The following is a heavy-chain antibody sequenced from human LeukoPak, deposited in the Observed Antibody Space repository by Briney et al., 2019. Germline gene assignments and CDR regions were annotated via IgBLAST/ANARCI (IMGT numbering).Heavy chain of an antibody. CDR1: GGSVSHSNW. J-gene: IGHJ4*02. Sequence: PSETLSLTCAVSGGSVSHSNWWTWVRQAPGKGLEWVSSISSSSSYIYYADSVKGRFTISRDNAKNSLYLQMNSLRAEDTAVYYCARGNGGYWGQGTLVTVSS. CDR3: ARGNGGY. CDR2: ISSSSSYI. V-gene: IGHV3-21*01. D-gene: IGHD4-11*01.